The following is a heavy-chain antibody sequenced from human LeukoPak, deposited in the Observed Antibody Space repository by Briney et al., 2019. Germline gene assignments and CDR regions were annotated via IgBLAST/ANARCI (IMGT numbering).Heavy chain of an antibody. CDR2: IDSSSSTI. CDR1: GFTFSSYG. V-gene: IGHV3-48*01. Sequence: GGSLRLSCAASGFTFSSYGMHWVRRAPGRGLEWLSYIDSSSSTIYYADSVKGRFTISRDNAKNSLYLQMNSLRAEDTAVFYCARGGARSSSYYYCGMDVWGLGTTVTVSS. J-gene: IGHJ6*02. D-gene: IGHD6-13*01. CDR3: ARGGARSSSYYYCGMDV.